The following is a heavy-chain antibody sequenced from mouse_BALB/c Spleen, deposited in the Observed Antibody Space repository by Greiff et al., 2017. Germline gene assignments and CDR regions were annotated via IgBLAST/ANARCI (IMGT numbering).Heavy chain of an antibody. CDR1: GFTFSSYA. D-gene: IGHD4-1*01. CDR2: ISSGGSYT. J-gene: IGHJ2*01. V-gene: IGHV5-9-4*01. CDR3: ASGNHIFDY. Sequence: EVQLVESGGGLVKPGGSLKLSCAASGFTFSSYAMSWVRQSPEKRLEWVAEISSGGSYTYYPDTVTGRFTISRDNAKNTLYLEMSSLRSEDTAMYYCASGNHIFDYWGQGTTLTVSS.